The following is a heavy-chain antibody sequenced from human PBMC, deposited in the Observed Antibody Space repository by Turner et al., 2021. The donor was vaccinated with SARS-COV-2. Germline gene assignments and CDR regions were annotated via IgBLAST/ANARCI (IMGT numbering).Heavy chain of an antibody. D-gene: IGHD6-19*01. CDR1: GGSISSYY. CDR3: GRVSSPVAGIDY. CDR2: IYYSGST. Sequence: QVQLQESGPGLVKPSETLSLTCTVSGGSISSYYWSWIRQPPGKGLEWIGYIYYSGSTKYNPSLKCRVTISVDTSKKQFSLKLSSVTDADTAVYYCGRVSSPVAGIDYWGQGTLVTVSS. V-gene: IGHV4-59*01. J-gene: IGHJ4*02.